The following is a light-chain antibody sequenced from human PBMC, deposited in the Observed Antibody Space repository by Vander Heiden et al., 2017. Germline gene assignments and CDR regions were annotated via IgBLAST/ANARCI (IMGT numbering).Light chain of an antibody. J-gene: IGLJ3*02. CDR3: SSYTSSNTWV. V-gene: IGLV2-14*03. CDR2: DVT. Sequence: QSALTQPASVSGSPGQSITISCTGTSSYVGTYNFVSWYQQHPGKAPKLMIYDVTNRPSGVSNRFSGSKSGNTAFLTISGLQAEDEADYYCSSYTSSNTWVFGGGTKLTVL. CDR1: SSYVGTYNF.